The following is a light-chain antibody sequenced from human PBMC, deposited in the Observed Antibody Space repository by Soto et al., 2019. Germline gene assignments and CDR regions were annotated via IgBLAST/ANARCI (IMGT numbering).Light chain of an antibody. J-gene: IGKJ4*01. CDR3: QQYDNWPLT. CDR2: EVS. Sequence: DVVMTQTPLSLSVAPGQPASISCKSSQSLLHITGETFLFWYLQKPGQSPQLLIYEVSTRVSGVPDRFSGSGSGTDFTLEISRVETDDVGIYYCQQYDNWPLTFGGGTKV. CDR1: QSLLHITGETF. V-gene: IGKV2-29*01.